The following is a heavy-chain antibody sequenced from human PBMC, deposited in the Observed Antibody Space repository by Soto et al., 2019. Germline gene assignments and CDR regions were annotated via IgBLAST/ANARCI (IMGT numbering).Heavy chain of an antibody. Sequence: SETLSLTCSVSGDSISSSFFYWGWIRQPPGKGLEWLGSFYYGGNTYSSPSLRSRVTISVDTSKNQLSLKLSSGTAADTALYYCFIVVDNTHPPQWGQGTLVTVSS. CDR1: GDSISSSFFY. CDR3: FIVVDNTHPPQ. D-gene: IGHD2-2*01. V-gene: IGHV4-39*01. CDR2: FYYGGNT. J-gene: IGHJ4*02.